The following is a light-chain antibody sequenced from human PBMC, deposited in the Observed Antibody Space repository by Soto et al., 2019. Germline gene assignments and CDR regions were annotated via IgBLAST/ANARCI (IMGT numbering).Light chain of an antibody. CDR2: GAS. J-gene: IGKJ1*01. CDR1: QSLSSN. V-gene: IGKV3-15*01. Sequence: EIVLTQSPATLSSFPGDRVTLSCRASQSLSSNLAWYQQKPGQAPRLLIYGASTRATGIPARFSGSGSETEFTLTISSLQSEDFAVYYCQQYNNWWTFGQGTKVDIK. CDR3: QQYNNWWT.